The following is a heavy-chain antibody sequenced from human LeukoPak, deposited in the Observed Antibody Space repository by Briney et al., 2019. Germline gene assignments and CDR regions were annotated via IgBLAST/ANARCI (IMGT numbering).Heavy chain of an antibody. Sequence: ASVKVSCKASGYTFTRYGIYWVRQAPGQGLEWMGWISAYNGNTKYAQKFQGRVSVTTDTSTSTAYMELRSLRSDDTAVYYCARAEGVVVAAHIDVWGKGTTVTISS. D-gene: IGHD2-15*01. CDR2: ISAYNGNT. J-gene: IGHJ6*03. V-gene: IGHV1-18*01. CDR3: ARAEGVVVAAHIDV. CDR1: GYTFTRYG.